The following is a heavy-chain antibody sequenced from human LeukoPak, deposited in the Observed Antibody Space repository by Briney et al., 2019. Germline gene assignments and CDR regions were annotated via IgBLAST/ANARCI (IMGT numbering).Heavy chain of an antibody. CDR2: ISGSGGST. J-gene: IGHJ3*02. V-gene: IGHV3-23*01. CDR3: AKGLGYLDAFDI. CDR1: GFTFSSYS. Sequence: PGGSLRLSCATSGFTFSSYSMHWVRQAPGKGLEWVSAISGSGGSTYYADSVKGRFTISRDNSKNTLYLQMNSLRAEDTAVYYCAKGLGYLDAFDIWGQGTMVTVSS. D-gene: IGHD5-12*01.